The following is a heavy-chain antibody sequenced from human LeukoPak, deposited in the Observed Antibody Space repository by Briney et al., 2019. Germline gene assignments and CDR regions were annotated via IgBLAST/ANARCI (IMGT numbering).Heavy chain of an antibody. CDR1: GGSISSGGYS. Sequence: SETLSLTCAVSGGSISSGGYSWSWIRQPPGKGLEWIGYIYHSGSTYYNPSLKGRVTISVDRSKNQFSLKLSSVTAADTAVYHCARGSDFWSGYGFDYWGQGTLVTVSS. CDR3: ARGSDFWSGYGFDY. V-gene: IGHV4-30-2*01. D-gene: IGHD3-3*01. CDR2: IYHSGST. J-gene: IGHJ4*02.